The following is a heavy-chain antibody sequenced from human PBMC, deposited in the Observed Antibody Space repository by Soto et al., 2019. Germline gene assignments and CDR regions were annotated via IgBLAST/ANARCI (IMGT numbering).Heavy chain of an antibody. CDR3: ARLESSGWYSFSSGQVPGMGDY. CDR1: GGSISSSSYY. D-gene: IGHD6-19*01. V-gene: IGHV4-39*01. Sequence: SETLSLTCTVSGGSISSSSYYWGWIRQPPGKGLEWIGSIYYSGSTYYNPSLKSRVTISVDTSKNQFSLKLSSVTAADTAVYYCARLESSGWYSFSSGQVPGMGDYWGQGTLVTVSS. J-gene: IGHJ4*02. CDR2: IYYSGST.